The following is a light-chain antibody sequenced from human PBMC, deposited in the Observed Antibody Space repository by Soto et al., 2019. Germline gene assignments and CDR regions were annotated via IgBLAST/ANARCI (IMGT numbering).Light chain of an antibody. CDR1: QSLLHSNGYNY. Sequence: EIVLTQSPPSLPVTPGEPASIACRSSQSLLHSNGYNYLDWYLQKPGQSPQPLIFLGSNRASGVPDRFSGSGSGTAFTLKISRVEAEDVGVYYCMQALQTPTFGGGTKVEIK. J-gene: IGKJ4*01. CDR2: LGS. V-gene: IGKV2-28*01. CDR3: MQALQTPT.